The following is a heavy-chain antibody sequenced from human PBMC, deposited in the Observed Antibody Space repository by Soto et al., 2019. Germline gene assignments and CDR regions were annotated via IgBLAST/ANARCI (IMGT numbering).Heavy chain of an antibody. V-gene: IGHV4-34*01. CDR3: ATRITVFGLLIPPFDP. CDR1: GGSVNCYH. CDR2: INHTGGT. J-gene: IGHJ5*02. D-gene: IGHD3-3*01. Sequence: PSETLSLTCGVYGGSVNCYHWNWIRQPPGKGLEWIGEINHTGGTHYNPSLKSRVTMSVDTSKNQFSLRLSSVTAADTAIYYCATRITVFGLLIPPFDPWGQGTQVTVSS.